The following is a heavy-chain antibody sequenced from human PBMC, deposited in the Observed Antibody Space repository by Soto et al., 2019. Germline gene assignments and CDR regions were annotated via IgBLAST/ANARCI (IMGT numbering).Heavy chain of an antibody. V-gene: IGHV1-18*01. D-gene: IGHD6-6*01. CDR3: ASRSGQLPYYFDY. J-gene: IGHJ4*02. CDR2: ISAYKGNT. Sequence: SVKVSCNASCYTFTNDGISWVRQAPGQGLEWMGWISAYKGNTNYAQKFQGRVTMTTDASTSTAYMELRSLRTDDTAVYYCASRSGQLPYYFDYWGQGTLVTVSS. CDR1: CYTFTNDG.